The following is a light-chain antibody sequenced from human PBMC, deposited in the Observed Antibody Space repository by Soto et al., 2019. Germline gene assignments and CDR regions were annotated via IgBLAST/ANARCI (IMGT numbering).Light chain of an antibody. Sequence: DVQLTQSPSSLSVFVGDSVTVTCRASQNIITYLHWYHQKPGEAPTLLINAASTLQSGVPSRFSGNGSGTDFTLTINSLQPEDVGTYYCQQSYSNPTFGQGTTVEIK. CDR3: QQSYSNPT. CDR2: AAS. V-gene: IGKV1-39*01. CDR1: QNIITY. J-gene: IGKJ1*01.